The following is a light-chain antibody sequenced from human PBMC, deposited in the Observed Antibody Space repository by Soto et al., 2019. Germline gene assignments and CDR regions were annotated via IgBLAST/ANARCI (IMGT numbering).Light chain of an antibody. CDR1: QSVSSN. J-gene: IGKJ5*01. Sequence: EIVMTQSPATLSVSPGERATLSCRASQSVSSNLAWYQQKPGQAPRLLIYGASTRATGIPARFSGSGSGTEFTLTISSLQSEDFAVYSCQQHGTSPITFGQGTRLEIK. CDR3: QQHGTSPIT. CDR2: GAS. V-gene: IGKV3-15*01.